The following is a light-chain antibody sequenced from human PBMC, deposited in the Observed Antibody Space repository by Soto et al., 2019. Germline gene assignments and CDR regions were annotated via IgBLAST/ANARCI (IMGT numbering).Light chain of an antibody. CDR3: SSYAGSNNLI. V-gene: IGLV2-8*01. J-gene: IGLJ2*01. Sequence: QSALTQPPSASGSPGQSVTISCTGTSSDVGGYKYVSWYQQHPGKAPKLMIFEVSERPSGVPDRFSGSKSGNTASLTVSGLQAEDEADYYCSSYAGSNNLIFGGGTQLTVL. CDR1: SSDVGGYKY. CDR2: EVS.